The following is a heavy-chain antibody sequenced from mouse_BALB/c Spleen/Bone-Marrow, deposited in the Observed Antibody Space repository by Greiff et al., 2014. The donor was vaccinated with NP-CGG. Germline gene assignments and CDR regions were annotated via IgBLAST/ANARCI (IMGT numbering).Heavy chain of an antibody. CDR3: ARDRGVQGYAMDY. CDR2: ICHGGSYT. D-gene: IGHD2-14*01. Sequence: VQLKESGGGLVKPGGSLKLSCAASGFTFSDSYMYWVRQSPEKRLEWVGTICHGGSYTYYPDSVKGRFTISRDIAKNNLYLQMSSLKSKGTAMYYCARDRGVQGYAMDYWGQGTSVTVSP. V-gene: IGHV5-4*02. CDR1: GFTFSDSY. J-gene: IGHJ4*01.